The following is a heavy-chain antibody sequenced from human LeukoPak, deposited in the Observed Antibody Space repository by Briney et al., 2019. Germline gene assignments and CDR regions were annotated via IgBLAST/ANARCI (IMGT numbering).Heavy chain of an antibody. J-gene: IGHJ4*02. CDR3: AKGRSSGGTCSSELNY. Sequence: GGSLRLSCAASGFTFSNYFISWVRQAPGKGLEWVSVISGSGGSTYYADSVQGRFTISRDDYKTTLYLQMNSLRAEDTAVYYCAKGRSSGGTCSSELNYWGQGTLVTVSS. D-gene: IGHD2-15*01. CDR2: ISGSGGST. CDR1: GFTFSNYF. V-gene: IGHV3-23*01.